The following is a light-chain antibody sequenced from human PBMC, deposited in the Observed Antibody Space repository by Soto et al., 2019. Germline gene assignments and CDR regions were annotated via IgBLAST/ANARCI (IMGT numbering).Light chain of an antibody. Sequence: VLTHSPGTLSLSPWEIATLSCRASLSVSGSRLAWYQHKPGQPPRLLIYRASSRAAGIPDRFSGSGSGTDFTLTINRLEPEDFAVYYCHQYVTSRRTFGQGTKVDIK. V-gene: IGKV3-20*01. CDR2: RAS. CDR1: LSVSGSR. J-gene: IGKJ1*01. CDR3: HQYVTSRRT.